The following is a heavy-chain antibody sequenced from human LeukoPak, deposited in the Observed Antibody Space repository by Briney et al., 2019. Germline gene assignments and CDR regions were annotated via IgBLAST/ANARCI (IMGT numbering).Heavy chain of an antibody. Sequence: GGSLRLSCAASGFTSDDSVMSWVRQVPGKGLEWVSSISSSSSYIYYADSVKGRFTISRDNAKNSLYLQMNSLRAEDTAVYYCARDKYGSGADDAFDIWGQGTMVTVSS. D-gene: IGHD3-10*01. V-gene: IGHV3-21*01. J-gene: IGHJ3*02. CDR3: ARDKYGSGADDAFDI. CDR2: ISSSSSYI. CDR1: GFTSDDSV.